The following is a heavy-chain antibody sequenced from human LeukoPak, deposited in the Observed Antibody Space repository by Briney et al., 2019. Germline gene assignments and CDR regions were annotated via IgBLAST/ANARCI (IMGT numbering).Heavy chain of an antibody. J-gene: IGHJ4*02. Sequence: GGSLRLSCTVSGFTVSSNSMSWVRQAPGKGLEWVSFIYSDNTHYSDSVKGRFTISRDNPKNTLYLQMNSLRAEDTAVYYCARRAGAYSHPYDYWGRGTLVTVSS. D-gene: IGHD4/OR15-4a*01. CDR1: GFTVSSNS. CDR2: IYSDNT. CDR3: ARRAGAYSHPYDY. V-gene: IGHV3-53*01.